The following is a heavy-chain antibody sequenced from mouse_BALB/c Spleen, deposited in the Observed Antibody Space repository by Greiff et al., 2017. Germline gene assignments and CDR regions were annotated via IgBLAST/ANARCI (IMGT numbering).Heavy chain of an antibody. Sequence: VQVVESGPGLVAPSHSLSITCTVSGFSLTSYGVHWVRQPPGKGLEWLGVIWAGGSTNYNSALLSRLSISKDNSKSQVFLKMNSLQTDDTAMYYCARDDGYYVRGAMDYWGQGTSVTVSS. V-gene: IGHV2-9*02. CDR2: IWAGGST. CDR3: ARDDGYYVRGAMDY. D-gene: IGHD2-3*01. J-gene: IGHJ4*01. CDR1: GFSLTSYG.